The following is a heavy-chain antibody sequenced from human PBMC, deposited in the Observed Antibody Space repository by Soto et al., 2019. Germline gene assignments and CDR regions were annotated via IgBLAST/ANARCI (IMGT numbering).Heavy chain of an antibody. CDR1: EFTFSSHL. V-gene: IGHV3-30*03. J-gene: IGHJ4*02. CDR2: ISNDGDYK. CDR3: ARNQAFSALYYLAY. D-gene: IGHD1-26*01. Sequence: VQLVESGGGVVQPGMSLRLTCVASEFTFSSHLMHWVRQAPGKGLEWVAFISNDGDYKNYADSVKGRFTISRDNSQDTVYLDLHRMRPEDTALYHCARNQAFSALYYLAYLGQGTLVIVS.